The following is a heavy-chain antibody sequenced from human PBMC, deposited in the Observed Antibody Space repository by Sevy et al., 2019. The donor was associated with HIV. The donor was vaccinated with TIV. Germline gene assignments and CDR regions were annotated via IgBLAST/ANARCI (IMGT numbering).Heavy chain of an antibody. J-gene: IGHJ6*02. Sequence: SETLSLTCTVSGGSISSYYWIWIRQPAGKGLEWIGRIYTSGSTNYNPSLKSRVTMSVDTSKNQFSLKLSSVTAADTAVYYCARDSYGDYDYYYGMDVWGQGTTVTVSS. V-gene: IGHV4-4*07. CDR1: GGSISSYY. CDR3: ARDSYGDYDYYYGMDV. CDR2: IYTSGST. D-gene: IGHD4-17*01.